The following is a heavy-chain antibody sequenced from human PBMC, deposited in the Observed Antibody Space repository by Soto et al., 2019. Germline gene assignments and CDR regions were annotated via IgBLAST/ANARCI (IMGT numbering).Heavy chain of an antibody. CDR2: ISGSGGST. V-gene: IGHV3-23*01. CDR3: AKGSLIVMLFNLMFDY. D-gene: IGHD2-8*01. CDR1: GFTFSSYA. J-gene: IGHJ4*02. Sequence: HPGGSLRLSCAASGFTFSSYAMSWVRQAPGKGLEWVSAISGSGGSTYYADSVKGRFTISRDNSKNTLYLQMNSLRAEDTAVYYCAKGSLIVMLFNLMFDYWGQGTLVTVSS.